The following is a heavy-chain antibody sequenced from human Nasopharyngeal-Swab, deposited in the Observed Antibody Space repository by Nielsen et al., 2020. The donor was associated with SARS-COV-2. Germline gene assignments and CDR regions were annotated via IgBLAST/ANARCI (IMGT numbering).Heavy chain of an antibody. CDR3: AKSKGYTNSRNDY. Sequence: WIRQPPGKGLEWISAISGSGGSTYYADPVKGQFTTSRDYYKATVHLQMDRLRVEDTAVYFCAKSKGYTNSRNDYWGQGTLVTVSS. V-gene: IGHV3-23*01. J-gene: IGHJ4*02. CDR2: ISGSGGST. D-gene: IGHD5-12*01.